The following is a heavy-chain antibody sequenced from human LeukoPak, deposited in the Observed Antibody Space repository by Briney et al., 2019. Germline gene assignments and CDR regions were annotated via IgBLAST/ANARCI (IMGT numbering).Heavy chain of an antibody. V-gene: IGHV4-34*01. CDR3: ASQNYDILTAGYYFDY. D-gene: IGHD3-9*01. J-gene: IGHJ4*02. CDR1: GGSFSGYY. CDR2: INHSGST. Sequence: SETLSLTCAVYGGSFSGYYWSWIRQPPGKGLEWIGEINHSGSTNYNPSLKSRVTISVDTSKNQFSLKLSSVTAADTAEYYCASQNYDILTAGYYFDYWGQGTLVTVSS.